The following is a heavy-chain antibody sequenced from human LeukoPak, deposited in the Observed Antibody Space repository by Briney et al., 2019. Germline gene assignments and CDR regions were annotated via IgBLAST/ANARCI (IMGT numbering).Heavy chain of an antibody. CDR1: GYTLTELS. D-gene: IGHD5-24*01. Sequence: ASVKVSCKVSGYTLTELSMHWVRQAPGKGLEWMGGFDPEDGETIYAQKFQGRVTITADKSTSTAYMELSSLRSEDTAVYYCARERDGYNTYYYYGMDVWGQGTTVTVSS. V-gene: IGHV1-24*01. CDR3: ARERDGYNTYYYYGMDV. CDR2: FDPEDGET. J-gene: IGHJ6*02.